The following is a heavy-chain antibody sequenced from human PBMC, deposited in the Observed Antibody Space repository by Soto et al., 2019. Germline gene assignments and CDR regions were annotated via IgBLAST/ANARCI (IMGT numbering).Heavy chain of an antibody. CDR3: AKGLLAIVGTTLPRDAFNI. J-gene: IGHJ3*02. CDR2: ISHDGSYK. Sequence: GGSLRLSCAASGFSFTTYVMHWVRQAPGKGLDWVAVISHDGSYKYYGDAVKGRFTISRDTSKNAVYLEMNSLRPEDTAVYYCAKGLLAIVGTTLPRDAFNIWGRGTMVTVSS. V-gene: IGHV3-30*18. D-gene: IGHD1-26*01. CDR1: GFSFTTYV.